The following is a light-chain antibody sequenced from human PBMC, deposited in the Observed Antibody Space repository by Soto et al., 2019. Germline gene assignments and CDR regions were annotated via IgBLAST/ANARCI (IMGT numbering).Light chain of an antibody. J-gene: IGKJ1*01. Sequence: EIVMTQSPATLSVSPGERATLSCRASQSVSSKLAWYQQKPGQAPRLLIYGASTRATGIPARFSGSGSGTEFPLTISSLQSEDFAVYYCQQYNNWRTFGQGTKVEIK. CDR2: GAS. CDR3: QQYNNWRT. V-gene: IGKV3-15*01. CDR1: QSVSSK.